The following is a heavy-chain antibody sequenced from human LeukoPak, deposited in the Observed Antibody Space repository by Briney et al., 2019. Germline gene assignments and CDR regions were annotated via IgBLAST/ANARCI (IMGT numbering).Heavy chain of an antibody. CDR1: GFTFSSYS. Sequence: GGSLRLSCAASGFTFSSYSMNWVRQAPGKGLEWVSSISSSSSYIYYADSVKGRFTISRDNAKNSLYLQMNSLRAEDTAVYYCARAVDLGYYYGLGGYWGQGILVTVSS. CDR2: ISSSSSYI. CDR3: ARAVDLGYYYGLGGY. V-gene: IGHV3-21*01. D-gene: IGHD3-10*01. J-gene: IGHJ4*02.